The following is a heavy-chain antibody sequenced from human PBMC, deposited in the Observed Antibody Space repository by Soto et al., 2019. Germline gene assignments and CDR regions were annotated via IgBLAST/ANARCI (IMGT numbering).Heavy chain of an antibody. Sequence: EVQLVESGGGLVQPGGSLRLSCAASGFTFSSYSMNWVRQAPGKGLEWVSYISSSSTIYYADSVKGRFTISRDNAKNSLYLQMNSLRDEDTAVYYCARDPTYYDYVWGSYRYGYYFDYWGQGTLVTVSS. J-gene: IGHJ4*02. CDR3: ARDPTYYDYVWGSYRYGYYFDY. CDR1: GFTFSSYS. CDR2: ISSSSTI. D-gene: IGHD3-16*02. V-gene: IGHV3-48*02.